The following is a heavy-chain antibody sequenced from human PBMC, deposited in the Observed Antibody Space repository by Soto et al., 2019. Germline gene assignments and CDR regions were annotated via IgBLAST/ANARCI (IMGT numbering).Heavy chain of an antibody. Sequence: QVQLQESGPGLVKPSETLSLTCTVSGGSISSYYWSWIRQPPGQGLEWVGRIYTSGSTTYNPSLKSRVTMSVYTSKDQFSLKLRSVTAWDTGVYYCASGMEQLAFDFWGQGTLVTVSS. CDR3: ASGMEQLAFDF. J-gene: IGHJ4*02. D-gene: IGHD6-6*01. CDR2: IYTSGST. V-gene: IGHV4-4*07. CDR1: GGSISSYY.